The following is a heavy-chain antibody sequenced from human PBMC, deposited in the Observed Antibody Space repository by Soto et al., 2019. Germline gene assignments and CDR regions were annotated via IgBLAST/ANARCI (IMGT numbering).Heavy chain of an antibody. J-gene: IGHJ4*02. D-gene: IGHD3-10*01. Sequence: EVQVLESGGGLVQPGGSLRLSCAASGFTFSSYAMNWVRQAPGKGLEWVSAISDRGDRTYFTDSVKGRFTISRDNSKNTLYLQMNSLRAEDTAVYYCAKSVRSGLLWFGELSTVDYWGQGTLVIVSS. CDR1: GFTFSSYA. V-gene: IGHV3-23*01. CDR3: AKSVRSGLLWFGELSTVDY. CDR2: ISDRGDRT.